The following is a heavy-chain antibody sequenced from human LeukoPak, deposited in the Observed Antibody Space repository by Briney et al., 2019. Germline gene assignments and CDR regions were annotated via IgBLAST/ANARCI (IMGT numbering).Heavy chain of an antibody. CDR3: ASSSWYSSSWSFDY. D-gene: IGHD6-13*01. CDR2: IYYSGST. V-gene: IGHV4-59*01. CDR1: GGSISSYY. J-gene: IGHJ4*02. Sequence: PSETLSLTCTVSGGSISSYYWSWIRQPPGKGLEWIGYIYYSGSTNYNPSLKSRVTISVDTSKNQFSLKLSSVTAADTAVYYCASSSWYSSSWSFDYWGQGTLVTVSS.